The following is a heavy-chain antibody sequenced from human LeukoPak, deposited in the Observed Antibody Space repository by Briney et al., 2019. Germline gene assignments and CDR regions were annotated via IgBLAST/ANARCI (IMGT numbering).Heavy chain of an antibody. J-gene: IGHJ4*02. CDR3: ARDGSGDFWSGYYTGPFDY. CDR1: GFTFDDYA. Sequence: GRSLRLSCAASGFTFDDYAMHWVRQAPGKGLEWVSGISWNSGSIGYADSVKGRFTISRDNAKNSLYLQMNSLRAEDTAVYYCARDGSGDFWSGYYTGPFDYWGQGTLVTVSS. CDR2: ISWNSGSI. D-gene: IGHD3-3*01. V-gene: IGHV3-9*01.